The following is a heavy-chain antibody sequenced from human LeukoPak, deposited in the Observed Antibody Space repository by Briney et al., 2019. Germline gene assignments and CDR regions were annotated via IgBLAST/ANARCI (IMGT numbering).Heavy chain of an antibody. CDR3: ARRGLPDV. V-gene: IGHV3-7*01. CDR1: GFTFTTYW. CDR2: IKQDGSDK. J-gene: IGHJ6*04. Sequence: GGSLRLSCAASGFTFTTYWMSWVRQAPGKGLEWVANIKQDGSDKYYVDSVKGRFTISRDNAKNSLYLHMNSLRVEDTAVYYCARRGLPDVWGKGTTVTVSS. D-gene: IGHD2-15*01.